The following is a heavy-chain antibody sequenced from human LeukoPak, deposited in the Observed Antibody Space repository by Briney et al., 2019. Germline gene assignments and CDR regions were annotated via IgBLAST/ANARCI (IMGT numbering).Heavy chain of an antibody. J-gene: IGHJ4*02. CDR2: LSDSGAST. CDR1: GFTFTNHA. D-gene: IGHD5-24*01. CDR3: ARTPNRDGYSHIDF. V-gene: IGHV3-23*01. Sequence: GGSLRLSCAASGFTFTNHAMAWVRLAPGKGLEWVSTLSDSGASTYYADSVKGRFTISRDNSRNTMYLQMASLRADDTGVYFCARTPNRDGYSHIDFWGQGALVTVSS.